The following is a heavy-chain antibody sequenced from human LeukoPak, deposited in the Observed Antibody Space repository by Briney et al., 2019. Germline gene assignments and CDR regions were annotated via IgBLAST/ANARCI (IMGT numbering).Heavy chain of an antibody. D-gene: IGHD6-19*01. CDR3: AVHSSGWSEIDY. CDR1: GYSFTSYW. V-gene: IGHV5-51*01. CDR2: IYPGDSGT. Sequence: GEALKISCKGSGYSFTSYWKGWVGQMAGKGLEGMGIIYPGDSGTRYSPSFQGQVTISADKSISTAYLQWSSLKASDTAMYYCAVHSSGWSEIDYWGQGTLVTVSS. J-gene: IGHJ4*02.